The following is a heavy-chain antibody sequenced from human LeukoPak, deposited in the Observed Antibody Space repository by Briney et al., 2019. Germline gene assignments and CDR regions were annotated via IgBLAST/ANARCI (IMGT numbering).Heavy chain of an antibody. D-gene: IGHD3-10*01. V-gene: IGHV3-23*01. CDR1: GFTFSSYV. CDR3: ARDVMIRGIIGH. CDR2: ISGSGHST. Sequence: PGGSLRLSCAASGFTFSSYVMSWVRQAPGKGLEWVSDISGSGHSTYYADSVKGRFTISRDNSKNTLYLQMNSLGAEDTAVYYCARDVMIRGIIGHWGQGTLVTVSS. J-gene: IGHJ4*02.